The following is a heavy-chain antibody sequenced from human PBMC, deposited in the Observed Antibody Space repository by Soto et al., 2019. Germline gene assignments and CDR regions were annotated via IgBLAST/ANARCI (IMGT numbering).Heavy chain of an antibody. CDR2: ISSNGRNT. J-gene: IGHJ4*02. Sequence: EVQLVESGGGLVQPGGSLRLSCAASGFAFSSYWMQWVRQAPGKGPVWVSRISSNGRNTTYADPVKGRFTVSRDNAKNTLQLQMTSLRDDDTAVYYCVRAATVTGVGGYRWGQGTLVTVSS. CDR3: VRAATVTGVGGYR. V-gene: IGHV3-74*03. D-gene: IGHD6-19*01. CDR1: GFAFSSYW.